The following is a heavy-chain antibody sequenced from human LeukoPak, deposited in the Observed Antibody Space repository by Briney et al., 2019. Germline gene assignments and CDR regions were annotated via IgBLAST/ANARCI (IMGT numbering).Heavy chain of an antibody. V-gene: IGHV3-7*01. J-gene: IGHJ4*02. CDR2: INRDGSAT. CDR1: GLTFINYW. CDR3: ARVEYSGNGNLY. D-gene: IGHD5-12*01. Sequence: PGGSLRLSCAGSGLTFINYWMTWVRQVPGKGLEWVANINRDGSATYYLPSVRGRFTISKDDAKDSLYLQMDSLRPEDTAIYYCARVEYSGNGNLYWGQGTLVTVSS.